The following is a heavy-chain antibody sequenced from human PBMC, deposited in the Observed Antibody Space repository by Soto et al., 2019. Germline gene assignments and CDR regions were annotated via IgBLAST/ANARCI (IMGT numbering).Heavy chain of an antibody. CDR2: TTPIYPTT. Sequence: KVSCKASGGTFYTYTFSWVRQAPGQGLEWMGSTTPIYPTTNYAEKFQGRLTVTADGSTNTAYMELNSLTSEDTAVYYCARIPRYSFPTSDDLDSWGQGTLVTVSS. V-gene: IGHV1-69*15. J-gene: IGHJ4*02. D-gene: IGHD5-18*01. CDR3: ARIPRYSFPTSDDLDS. CDR1: GGTFYTYT.